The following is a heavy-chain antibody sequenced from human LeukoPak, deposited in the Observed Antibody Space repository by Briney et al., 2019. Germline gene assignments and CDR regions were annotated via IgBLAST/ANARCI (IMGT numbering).Heavy chain of an antibody. V-gene: IGHV1-8*01. J-gene: IGHJ6*02. CDR3: ARLGYCSSTSCYFYSDYYYGMDV. CDR1: GYTFTSYD. CDR2: MNPNSGNT. D-gene: IGHD2-2*01. Sequence: ASVKVSCKASGYTFTSYDINWVRQATGQGLEWMGRMNPNSGNTGYAQKFQGRVTMTRNTSISTAYMELSSLRSEDTAVYYCARLGYCSSTSCYFYSDYYYGMDVWGQGTTVTVSS.